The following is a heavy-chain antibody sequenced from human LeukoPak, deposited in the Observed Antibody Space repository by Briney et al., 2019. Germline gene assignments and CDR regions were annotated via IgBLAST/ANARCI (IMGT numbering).Heavy chain of an antibody. Sequence: GGSLRLSCAAPGFTFSSYAMSWVRQAPGKGLEWVSAINNGGGSTYYADSVKGRFTISRDNSKNTLYLQMNSLRAEDTAVYYCAYYYGSGSYEGFDPWGQGTLVTVSS. CDR1: GFTFSSYA. V-gene: IGHV3-23*01. D-gene: IGHD3-10*01. J-gene: IGHJ5*02. CDR3: AYYYGSGSYEGFDP. CDR2: INNGGGST.